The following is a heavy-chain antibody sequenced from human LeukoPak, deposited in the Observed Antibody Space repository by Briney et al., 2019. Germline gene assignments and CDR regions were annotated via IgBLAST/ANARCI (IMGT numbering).Heavy chain of an antibody. D-gene: IGHD3-10*01. CDR3: ARVRRGSGSYHPLNYYYYMDV. J-gene: IGHJ6*03. CDR1: GGSVSGYH. Sequence: PSETLSLTCAVYGGSVSGYHWSWIRQAPGKGLEWIGEINHSVSTNYNPSLKSRVTISVDTSKNQFSLKLSSVTAADTAVYYCARVRRGSGSYHPLNYYYYMDVWGKGTTVTISS. CDR2: INHSVST. V-gene: IGHV4-34*01.